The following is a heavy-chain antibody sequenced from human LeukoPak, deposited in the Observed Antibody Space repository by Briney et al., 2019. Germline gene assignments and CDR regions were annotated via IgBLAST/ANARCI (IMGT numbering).Heavy chain of an antibody. CDR2: INHSGST. Sequence: SETLSLTCAAYGGSFSGYYWSWIRQPPGKGLEWIGEINHSGSTNYNPSLKSRVTISVDTSKNQFSLKLSSVTAADTAVYYCAEERVPGDNWFDPWGQGTLVTVSS. CDR3: AEERVPGDNWFDP. V-gene: IGHV4-34*01. J-gene: IGHJ5*02. D-gene: IGHD3-16*01. CDR1: GGSFSGYY.